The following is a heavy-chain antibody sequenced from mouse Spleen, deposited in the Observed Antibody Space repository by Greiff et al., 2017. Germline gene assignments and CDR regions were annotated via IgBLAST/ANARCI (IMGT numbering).Heavy chain of an antibody. CDR1: GYTFTDYE. CDR2: IDPETGGT. Sequence: VKLVESGAELVRPGASVTLSCKASGYTFTDYEMHWVKQTPVHGLEWIGAIDPETGGTAYNQKFKGKAILTADKSSSTAYMELRSLTSEDSAVYYCTRGSYWDVFDYWGQGTTLTVSS. CDR3: TRGSYWDVFDY. V-gene: IGHV1-15*01. D-gene: IGHD4-1*01. J-gene: IGHJ2*01.